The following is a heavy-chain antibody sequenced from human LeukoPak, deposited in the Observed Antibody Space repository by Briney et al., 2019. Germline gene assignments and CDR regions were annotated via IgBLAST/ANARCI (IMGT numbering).Heavy chain of an antibody. J-gene: IGHJ4*02. Sequence: SETLSLTCTVSGGSISSSSYYWGWIRQPPGKGLEWIGSIYYSGSTYYNPSLKSRVTISVDTSKYQFSLKLSSVTAADTAVYYCARQVAVAGPRLDYWGQGTLVTVSS. D-gene: IGHD6-19*01. CDR2: IYYSGST. CDR3: ARQVAVAGPRLDY. V-gene: IGHV4-39*01. CDR1: GGSISSSSYY.